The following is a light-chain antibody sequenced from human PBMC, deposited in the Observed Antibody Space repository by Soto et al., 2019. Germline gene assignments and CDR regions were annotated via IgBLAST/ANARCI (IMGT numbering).Light chain of an antibody. CDR2: GAS. CDR1: ESVSTSY. Sequence: EIVLTQSPGTLSLSPGERATLSCRASESVSTSYLAWYQQKPGQAPRLLIYGASGRATGIPDRFSVSASGTDFTHTIRRLETEDFAVYYCQHYGTSALFGPGTKVDIK. V-gene: IGKV3-20*01. J-gene: IGKJ3*01. CDR3: QHYGTSAL.